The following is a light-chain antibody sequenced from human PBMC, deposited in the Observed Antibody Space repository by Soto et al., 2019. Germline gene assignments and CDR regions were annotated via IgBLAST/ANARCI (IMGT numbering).Light chain of an antibody. CDR1: QSLDSS. CDR2: DVS. CDR3: QQRSNSIT. V-gene: IGKV3-11*01. Sequence: ESVLAQSPDTLSLSPGESATISFRASQSLDSSLAWFQQKPGQAPRLLIYDVSYRASGIPARFSGSGSGTDFTLTISSLEPEDFAVYYCQQRSNSITFGQGTRLEIK. J-gene: IGKJ5*01.